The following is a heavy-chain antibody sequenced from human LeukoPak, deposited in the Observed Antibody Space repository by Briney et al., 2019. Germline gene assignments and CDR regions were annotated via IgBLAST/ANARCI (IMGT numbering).Heavy chain of an antibody. J-gene: IGHJ5*02. Sequence: SETLSLTCTVSGGSISSYYWNWIRQPPGRGLDWVGYIYYSGSTNYNPSLKSRVTISVDTSKNQFSLKLSSVTAADTAVYYCARGESSGSTWFDPWGQGTLVTVST. CDR1: GGSISSYY. D-gene: IGHD3-22*01. V-gene: IGHV4-59*01. CDR3: ARGESSGSTWFDP. CDR2: IYYSGST.